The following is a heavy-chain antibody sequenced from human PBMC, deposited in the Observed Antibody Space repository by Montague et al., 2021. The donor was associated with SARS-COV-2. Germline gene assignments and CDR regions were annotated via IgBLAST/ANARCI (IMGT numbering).Heavy chain of an antibody. CDR2: IYYSGST. D-gene: IGHD6-13*01. CDR1: GGSISSSSYY. CDR3: ARVGRQQLVRLSGMDV. Sequence: SETRSLTCTVSGGSISSSSYYWGWIRQPPGKGLEWIGSIYYSGSTYYNPSLKSRVTISVDTSKNQFSLKLSSVTAADTPVYYCARVGRQQLVRLSGMDVWGQGTTVTVSS. J-gene: IGHJ6*02. V-gene: IGHV4-39*07.